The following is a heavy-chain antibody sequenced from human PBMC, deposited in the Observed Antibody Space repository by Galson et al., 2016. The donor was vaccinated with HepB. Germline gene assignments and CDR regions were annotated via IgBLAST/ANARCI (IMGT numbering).Heavy chain of an antibody. Sequence: SVKVSCKASGYTFTQHPIHWVRRAPGQGLEWMGWINTDIGTTKISRKFEGRVTITRESSASTTYVELKNLSFEDMAVYYCSSDGGVFPRDAFDFWGQGTMVTVAS. D-gene: IGHD2-8*02. V-gene: IGHV1-3*04. CDR2: INTDIGTT. CDR1: GYTFTQHP. J-gene: IGHJ3*01. CDR3: SSDGGVFPRDAFDF.